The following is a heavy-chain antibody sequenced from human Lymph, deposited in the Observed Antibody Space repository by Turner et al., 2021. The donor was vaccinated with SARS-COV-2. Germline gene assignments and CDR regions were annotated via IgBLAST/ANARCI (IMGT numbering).Heavy chain of an antibody. D-gene: IGHD2-21*02. J-gene: IGHJ4*02. Sequence: EVQLVESGGGLVKPGGSLSHSCAASGFTFISYSMNWVRQAPGKGLELVSSITFTSSYIYYADSVKGRFTISRDNAKNSLYLQMNSLRAEDTAVYYCARGPPDFPYYFDYWGQGTLVTVSS. CDR1: GFTFISYS. V-gene: IGHV3-21*01. CDR2: ITFTSSYI. CDR3: ARGPPDFPYYFDY.